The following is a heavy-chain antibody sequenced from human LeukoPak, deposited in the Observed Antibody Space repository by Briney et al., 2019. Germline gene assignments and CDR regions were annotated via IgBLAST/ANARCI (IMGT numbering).Heavy chain of an antibody. J-gene: IGHJ4*02. Sequence: GGSLRLSCAASGFTISSNAMTWVRQAQGQGLEWVSAISGSGGNTYYADSVKGRFTISRDTSKNTLFLQMYSLRAEDTAVCYCARAGAIRPDYWGQGTLVTVSS. CDR1: GFTISSNA. D-gene: IGHD6-25*01. CDR3: ARAGAIRPDY. CDR2: ISGSGGNT. V-gene: IGHV3-23*01.